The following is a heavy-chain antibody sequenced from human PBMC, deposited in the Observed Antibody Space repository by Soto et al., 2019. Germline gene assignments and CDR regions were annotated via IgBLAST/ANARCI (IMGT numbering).Heavy chain of an antibody. D-gene: IGHD3-10*02. CDR1: GGTFSSYA. J-gene: IGHJ6*02. Sequence: SVKVSCKASGGTFSSYAISWVRQAPGQGLEWMGGIIPIFGTANYAQKFRGRVTITADKSTSTAYMELSSLRSEDTAVYYCASVFGELLSNYYYGMDVWGQGTTVTVSS. CDR3: ASVFGELLSNYYYGMDV. CDR2: IIPIFGTA. V-gene: IGHV1-69*06.